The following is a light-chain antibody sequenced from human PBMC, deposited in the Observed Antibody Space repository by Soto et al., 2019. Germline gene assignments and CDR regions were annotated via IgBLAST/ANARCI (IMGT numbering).Light chain of an antibody. CDR2: LVS. V-gene: IGLV2-14*01. J-gene: IGLJ1*01. CDR1: TSDIGDYNY. Sequence: QSALIQPASVSGSPGQSITISCTGTTSDIGDYNYVSWYQHLPDKVPKLIISLVSNRPSGVSNRFSGSKSGNTASLTISGLQAEDEGDYYCTSWGIFGPGTKVTVL. CDR3: TSWGI.